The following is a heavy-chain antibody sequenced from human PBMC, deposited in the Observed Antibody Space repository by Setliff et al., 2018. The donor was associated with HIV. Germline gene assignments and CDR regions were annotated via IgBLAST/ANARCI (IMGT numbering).Heavy chain of an antibody. CDR3: ARTLPQYTNLFDY. D-gene: IGHD5-18*01. CDR2: IGADNGDT. Sequence: ASVKVSCKASGYTFNNYAINWVRQAPGQGLEWMGWIGADNGDTNYAQKFQGRVTMTRDTSISTAYMELSRLRSDDTAVYYCARTLPQYTNLFDYWGQGTLVTVSS. V-gene: IGHV1-2*02. J-gene: IGHJ4*02. CDR1: GYTFNNYA.